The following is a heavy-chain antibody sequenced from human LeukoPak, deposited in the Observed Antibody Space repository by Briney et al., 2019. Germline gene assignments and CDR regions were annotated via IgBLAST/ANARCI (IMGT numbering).Heavy chain of an antibody. J-gene: IGHJ6*02. Sequence: PSQTLSLTCTVSGGSISSSSYYWGWIRQPPGKGLEWIGSIYYSGSTYYNPSLKSRVTISVDTSKNQFSLKLSSVTAADTAVYYCARVDSSSWYYYGMDVWGQGTTVTVSS. CDR3: ARVDSSSWYYYGMDV. CDR2: IYYSGST. CDR1: GGSISSSSYY. V-gene: IGHV4-39*07. D-gene: IGHD6-13*01.